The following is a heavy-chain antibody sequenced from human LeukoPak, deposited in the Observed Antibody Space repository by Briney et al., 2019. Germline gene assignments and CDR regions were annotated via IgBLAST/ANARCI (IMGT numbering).Heavy chain of an antibody. D-gene: IGHD3-3*01. V-gene: IGHV3-23*01. Sequence: GGSLRLSCAASGFTFSSYAMSWVRQAPGKGLEWVSAISGSGGSTYYADSAKGRFTISRDNSKNTLYLQMNSLRAEDTAVYYCAKKVPYYDFWSGYFDYWGQGTLVTVSS. J-gene: IGHJ4*02. CDR2: ISGSGGST. CDR3: AKKVPYYDFWSGYFDY. CDR1: GFTFSSYA.